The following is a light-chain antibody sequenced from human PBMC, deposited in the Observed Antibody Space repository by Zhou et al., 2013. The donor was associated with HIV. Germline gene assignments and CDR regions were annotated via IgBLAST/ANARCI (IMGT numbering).Light chain of an antibody. J-gene: IGKJ4*01. CDR2: HVS. Sequence: DIQMTQSPSSLSASVGDRVTITCRAGLNIRRSLNWYQHKPGKTPKLLIYHVSNLQNGVTPRFNGSGSGTDFTLTIDSLQPEDFATYYCQQTYSVHVTFGGGTKVDI. CDR3: QQTYSVHVT. CDR1: LNIRRS. V-gene: IGKV1-39*01.